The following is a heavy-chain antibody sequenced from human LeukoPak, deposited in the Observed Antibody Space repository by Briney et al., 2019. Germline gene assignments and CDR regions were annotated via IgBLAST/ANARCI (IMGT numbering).Heavy chain of an antibody. CDR1: GFSFATSA. Sequence: SVKVSCKASGFSFATSAVQWVRQARGQRLEWMGWIVVGSGNTNYAQKFQERVTITRDTSTSTAYLELSSLRSEDTAVYYCGVWELLRGYYFDYWGQGTLVTVSS. CDR2: IVVGSGNT. J-gene: IGHJ4*02. V-gene: IGHV1-58*01. CDR3: GVWELLRGYYFDY. D-gene: IGHD1-26*01.